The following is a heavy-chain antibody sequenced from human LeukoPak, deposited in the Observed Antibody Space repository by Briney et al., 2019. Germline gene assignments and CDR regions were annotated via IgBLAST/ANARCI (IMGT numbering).Heavy chain of an antibody. Sequence: GGSLRLSCAASGFTFSSYEMNWVRQAPGKGLEWVSYISSSGSTIYYADSVKGRFTISRDNAKNSLYLQMNSLRAEDTAVYYCAGGNDYGDYGAFDIWGQGTMVTVSS. CDR3: AGGNDYGDYGAFDI. CDR1: GFTFSSYE. V-gene: IGHV3-48*03. J-gene: IGHJ3*02. CDR2: ISSSGSTI. D-gene: IGHD4-17*01.